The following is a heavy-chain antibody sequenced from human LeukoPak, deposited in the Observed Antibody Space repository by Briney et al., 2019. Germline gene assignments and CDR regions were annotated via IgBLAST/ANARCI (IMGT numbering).Heavy chain of an antibody. D-gene: IGHD4-17*01. CDR3: ARDSDYGDYVRFYYFDY. CDR2: ISGYNGNT. CDR1: GYTFTNYG. V-gene: IGHV1-18*01. Sequence: ASVKVSCKASGYTFTNYGISWVRQAPGQGLEWMGWISGYNGNTNYAQNLQGRVTMTTDTSTSTAYMEVRSLRSDDTAVYYCARDSDYGDYVRFYYFDYWGQGTLVTVSS. J-gene: IGHJ4*02.